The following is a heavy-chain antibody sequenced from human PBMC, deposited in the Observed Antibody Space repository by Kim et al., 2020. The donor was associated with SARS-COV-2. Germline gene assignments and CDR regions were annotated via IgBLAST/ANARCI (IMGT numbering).Heavy chain of an antibody. V-gene: IGHV3-33*01. CDR1: GFTFSTYG. J-gene: IGHJ4*02. D-gene: IGHD6-6*01. Sequence: GGSLRLSCAASGFTFSTYGMQWVRQPPGRGLEWVAMIWNDGSNKYHADSVKGRFTISRANSKNTLYLQMNSLRAEDTAVYYCATEYSSSSAFDFWGQGTLVTVSS. CDR2: IWNDGSNK. CDR3: ATEYSSSSAFDF.